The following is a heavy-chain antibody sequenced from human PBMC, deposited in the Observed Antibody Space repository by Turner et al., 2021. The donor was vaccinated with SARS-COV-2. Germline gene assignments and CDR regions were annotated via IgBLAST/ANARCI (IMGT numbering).Heavy chain of an antibody. J-gene: IGHJ4*02. CDR3: ARRGDY. V-gene: IGHV4-39*01. D-gene: IGHD3-16*01. Sequence: QLQESGPGVVKPSETLSLTCPVSGGSIRSYDYYWDWIRQPPGMGLEWIGRMYYSGTTHYNPSLRGRVTIYIDTSKNQFSLKVTSVTATDTAVYYCARRGDYWGQGMLVTVSS. CDR2: MYYSGTT. CDR1: GGSIRSYDYY.